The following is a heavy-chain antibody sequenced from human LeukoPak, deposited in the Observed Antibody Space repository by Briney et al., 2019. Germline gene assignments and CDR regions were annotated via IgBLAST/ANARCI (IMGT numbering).Heavy chain of an antibody. CDR3: ARYSSSSVYYYYYMDV. J-gene: IGHJ6*03. CDR2: IYTSGST. V-gene: IGHV4-4*07. Sequence: PSETLSLTCTVSGGSISSYYWSWIRQPAGKGLEWIGRIYTSGSTNYNHSLKSRVTMSVDTSKNQFSLKLSSVTAADTAVYYCARYSSSSVYYYYYMDVWGKGTTVTVSS. D-gene: IGHD6-6*01. CDR1: GGSISSYY.